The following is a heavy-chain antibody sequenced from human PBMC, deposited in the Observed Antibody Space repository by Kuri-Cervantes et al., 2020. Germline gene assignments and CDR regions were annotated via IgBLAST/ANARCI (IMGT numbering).Heavy chain of an antibody. CDR3: ATSQRLLPDAILTGYSGGKIPNYYYYGMDV. V-gene: IGHV1-18*01. CDR1: GYTFTSYG. D-gene: IGHD3-9*01. CDR2: ISAYNGNT. Sequence: ASVKVSCKASGYTFTSYGISWVRQAPGQGLEWMGWISAYNGNTNYAQKLQGRVTITADESTSTAYMELSSLRSEDTAVYYCATSQRLLPDAILTGYSGGKIPNYYYYGMDVWGQGTTVTVSS. J-gene: IGHJ6*02.